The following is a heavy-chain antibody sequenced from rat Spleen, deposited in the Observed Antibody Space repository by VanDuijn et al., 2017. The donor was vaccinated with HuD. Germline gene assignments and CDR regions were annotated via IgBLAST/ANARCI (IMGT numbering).Heavy chain of an antibody. Sequence: EVQLVESGGGLVQPGRSLKLSCAASGFIFSDYNMAWVRQAPKKGLEWVATIIYDGGSTYYRDSVKGRFTISRDNAKSTLYLQMDSLRLEDTATYYCTTDRDNIGTTPALYFDFWGPGTMVTVSS. CDR2: IIYDGGST. D-gene: IGHD1-5*01. V-gene: IGHV5S10*01. J-gene: IGHJ1*01. CDR1: GFIFSDYN. CDR3: TTDRDNIGTTPALYFDF.